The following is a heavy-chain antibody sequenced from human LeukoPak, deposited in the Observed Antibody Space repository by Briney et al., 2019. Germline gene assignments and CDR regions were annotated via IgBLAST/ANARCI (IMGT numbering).Heavy chain of an antibody. J-gene: IGHJ4*02. V-gene: IGHV3-74*01. Sequence: PGGSLRLSCAASGFTFSTYWMDWVRQAPGKGLVWVSRINSDGSRTTYADSVKGRFTISRDNAKNTLYLQMNSLRAEDTAVYYCAKDGAYSSSHQPHYWGQGTLVTVSS. D-gene: IGHD6-6*01. CDR1: GFTFSTYW. CDR3: AKDGAYSSSHQPHY. CDR2: INSDGSRT.